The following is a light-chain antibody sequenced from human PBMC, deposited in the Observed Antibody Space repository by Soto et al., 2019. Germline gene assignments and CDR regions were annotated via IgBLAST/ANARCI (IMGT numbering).Light chain of an antibody. CDR2: GAS. J-gene: IGKJ3*01. V-gene: IGKV1-39*01. Sequence: DIQMTQYPSSLSASVGDRVAITCRSSQSISDYLNWYQQKPGKALKLVIYGASNLQSGVPPRFSGSGSGSEFTLNISGLQPDDLAIYFCQRSYRLSLTCCLGTKVDV. CDR3: QRSYRLSLT. CDR1: QSISDY.